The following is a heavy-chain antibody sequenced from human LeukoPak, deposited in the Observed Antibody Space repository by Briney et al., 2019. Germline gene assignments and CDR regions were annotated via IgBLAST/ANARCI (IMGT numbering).Heavy chain of an antibody. V-gene: IGHV3-23*01. D-gene: IGHD3-9*01. CDR1: GFTFSSYA. CDR2: ISGSGGST. CDR3: AKGSALLRYFDWATSYDY. J-gene: IGHJ4*02. Sequence: PGGSLRLSCAASGFTFSSYAMSWVRQAPGKGLEWVSAISGSGGSTYYADSVKGRFTISRDNSKNTLYLQMNSLRAEDTAVYYCAKGSALLRYFDWATSYDYWGQGTLVTVSS.